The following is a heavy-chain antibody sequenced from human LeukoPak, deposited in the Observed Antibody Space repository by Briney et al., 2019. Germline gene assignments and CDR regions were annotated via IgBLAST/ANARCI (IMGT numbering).Heavy chain of an antibody. CDR3: ARGIKYYDFWSGYYWFDY. J-gene: IGHJ4*02. Sequence: ASVKVSCKASGYTFTSYDINWVRQATGQGLEWMGWMNPNSGNTGYAQKFQGRVTITRNTSISTAYMELSSLRSEDTAVYYCARGIKYYDFWSGYYWFDYWGQGTLVTVSS. CDR2: MNPNSGNT. D-gene: IGHD3-3*01. V-gene: IGHV1-8*03. CDR1: GYTFTSYD.